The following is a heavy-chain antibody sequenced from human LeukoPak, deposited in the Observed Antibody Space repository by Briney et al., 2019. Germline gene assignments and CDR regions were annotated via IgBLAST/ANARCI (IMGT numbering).Heavy chain of an antibody. D-gene: IGHD6-13*01. CDR3: ASDGIAVDRGIGYFDY. CDR1: GFTVSSNY. V-gene: IGHV3-53*01. J-gene: IGHJ4*02. CDR2: IYIGGNT. Sequence: PGGSLRLSCAASGFTVSSNYMSWVRQAPGKGLEWVSVIYIGGNTYYADSVKGRFTISRDNSENTLYLQMNSLRAEDTALYYCASDGIAVDRGIGYFDYWGQGTLVTVSS.